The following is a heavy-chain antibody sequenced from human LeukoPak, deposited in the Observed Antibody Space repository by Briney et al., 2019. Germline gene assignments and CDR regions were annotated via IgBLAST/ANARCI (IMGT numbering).Heavy chain of an antibody. D-gene: IGHD1-26*01. CDR3: AKEGSGSYGHD. CDR2: ISGSGGST. V-gene: IGHV3-23*01. Sequence: GGSLRLSCAASGFTLRSYAMSWVRQAPGKGLEWVSAISGSGGSTYYADSVKGRFTISRDNSKNTVYVQMNGLGAEDTAVYYCAKEGSGSYGHDWGQGTLVTVSS. CDR1: GFTLRSYA. J-gene: IGHJ4*02.